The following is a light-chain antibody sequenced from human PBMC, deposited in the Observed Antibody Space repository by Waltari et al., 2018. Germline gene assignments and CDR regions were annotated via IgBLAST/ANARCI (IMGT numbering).Light chain of an antibody. J-gene: IGLJ2*01. Sequence: QSALTQPASVSGSPGQSITIPSTRTNNDIGSYNLVSWYQQHPGKAPKVIIFEVNKRPSGVSNRFSGSKSGNTASLTVSGLHPEDEADYYCCSYAGTPRVVFGGGTKLTVL. CDR1: NNDIGSYNL. V-gene: IGLV2-23*02. CDR2: EVN. CDR3: CSYAGTPRVV.